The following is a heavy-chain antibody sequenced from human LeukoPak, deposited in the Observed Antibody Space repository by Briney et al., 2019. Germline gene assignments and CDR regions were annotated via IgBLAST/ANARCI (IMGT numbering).Heavy chain of an antibody. CDR1: GRSISTYY. CDR3: ARFKRAGGWSYFDY. CDR2: IYNSGST. D-gene: IGHD6-19*01. V-gene: IGHV4-59*01. Sequence: SETLSLTCTVSGRSISTYYWSWLRKPPGKGLEGFGHIYNSGSTIYSPSLKSRVAISVDTSKNQFSLKLSSVTAADTAVYYCARFKRAGGWSYFDYWGQGTLVTVSS. J-gene: IGHJ4*02.